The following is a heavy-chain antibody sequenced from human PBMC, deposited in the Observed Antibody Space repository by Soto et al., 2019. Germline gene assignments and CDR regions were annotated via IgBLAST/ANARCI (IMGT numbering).Heavy chain of an antibody. CDR1: GFTFSSYA. J-gene: IGHJ4*02. CDR2: ISGSGGST. CDR3: AVKGGGYGDYIPNDY. Sequence: GGSLRLSCAASGFTFSSYAMSWVRQAPGKGLEWVSAISGSGGSTYYADSVKGRFTISRDNSKNTLYLQMNSLRAEDTAVYYCAVKGGGYGDYIPNDYWGQGTLVTVSS. D-gene: IGHD4-17*01. V-gene: IGHV3-23*01.